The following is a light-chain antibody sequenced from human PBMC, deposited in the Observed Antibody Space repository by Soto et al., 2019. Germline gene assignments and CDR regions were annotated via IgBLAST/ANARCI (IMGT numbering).Light chain of an antibody. CDR2: DAS. J-gene: IGKJ1*01. CDR1: QSISSW. V-gene: IGKV1-5*01. Sequence: DIQMTQSPSSVSASVGDRFTITCRASQSISSWLAWYQQKPGKAPKLLIYDASSLESGVPSRFSGSGSGTEFTLTISSLQPDDFATYYCQQYNSYLFGQGTKVDIK. CDR3: QQYNSYL.